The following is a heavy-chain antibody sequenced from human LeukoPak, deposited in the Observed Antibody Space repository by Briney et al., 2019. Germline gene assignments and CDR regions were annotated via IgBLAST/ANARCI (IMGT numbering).Heavy chain of an antibody. CDR1: GGSISSYY. CDR2: IYYSGST. V-gene: IGHV4-59*01. Sequence: SETLSLTCTVSGGSISSYYWRWIRQPPGKGLEWIGYIYYSGSTNYNPPLKSRVTISVHTPKNHFSLKQNSETRGDTALYYWARVGGSGSYYEYDAFDIWGQGKMVTVSS. D-gene: IGHD3-10*01. CDR3: ARVGGSGSYYEYDAFDI. J-gene: IGHJ3*02.